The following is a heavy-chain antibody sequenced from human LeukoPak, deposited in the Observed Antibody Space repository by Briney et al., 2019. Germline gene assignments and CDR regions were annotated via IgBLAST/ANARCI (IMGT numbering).Heavy chain of an antibody. J-gene: IGHJ4*02. V-gene: IGHV3-21*01. CDR2: ISSDSRYI. CDR1: GFTFSSYS. Sequence: PGGSLRLSCVASGFTFSSYSMNWVRQAPGKGLEWVSAISSDSRYIYYADSVRGRFTISRDNAENSLYLQMNSLRVEDTAVCYCARAPTVLVGYCSSSSCQADYWGQGTLVTVSS. CDR3: ARAPTVLVGYCSSSSCQADY. D-gene: IGHD2-2*01.